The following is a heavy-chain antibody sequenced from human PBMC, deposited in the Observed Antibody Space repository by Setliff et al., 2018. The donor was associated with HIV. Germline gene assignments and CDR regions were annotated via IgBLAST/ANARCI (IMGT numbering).Heavy chain of an antibody. J-gene: IGHJ4*02. V-gene: IGHV3-21*01. D-gene: IGHD3-3*01. Sequence: GSLRLSCAASGFTFSHYSMIWVRQGPGKGLEWVSSVSSSSSYIYYADSVKGRFTISRDNAKNSLSLQMNSLRAEDTAVYYCARDRGDSYYDFWSNYAHFDYWGQGTLVTVSS. CDR3: ARDRGDSYYDFWSNYAHFDY. CDR2: VSSSSSYI. CDR1: GFTFSHYS.